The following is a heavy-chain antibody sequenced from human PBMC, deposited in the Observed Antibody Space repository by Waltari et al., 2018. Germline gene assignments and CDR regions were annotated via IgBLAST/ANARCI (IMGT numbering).Heavy chain of an antibody. Sequence: VQLQESGPGLAKPSETLSLTCTVSGGSISSYYWSWIRQPPGKGLEWVSSISSSSSYIYYADSVKGRFTISRDNAKNSLYLQMNSLRAEDTAVYYCAREGGYWGQGTLVTVSS. CDR3: AREGGY. J-gene: IGHJ4*02. D-gene: IGHD2-15*01. CDR1: GGSISSYY. V-gene: IGHV3-21*01. CDR2: ISSSSSYI.